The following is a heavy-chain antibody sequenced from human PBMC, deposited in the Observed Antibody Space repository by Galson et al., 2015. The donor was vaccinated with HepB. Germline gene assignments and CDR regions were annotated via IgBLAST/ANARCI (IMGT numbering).Heavy chain of an antibody. J-gene: IGHJ4*02. CDR1: GFTFTSSA. V-gene: IGHV1-58*02. D-gene: IGHD6-19*01. CDR3: AADGYSSGWYNFDY. CDR2: IVVGSGNT. Sequence: SVKASCKASGFTFTSSAMQWVRQARGQRLEWIGWIVVGSGNTNYAQKFQERVTITRDMSTSTAYMELSSLRSEDTAVYYCAADGYSSGWYNFDYWGQGTLVTVSS.